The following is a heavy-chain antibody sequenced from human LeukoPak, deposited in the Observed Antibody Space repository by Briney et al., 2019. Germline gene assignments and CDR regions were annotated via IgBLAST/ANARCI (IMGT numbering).Heavy chain of an antibody. CDR1: GASVSSASY. Sequence: SETLSLTCTVSGASVSSASYWTWIRQPPGKGVEWIAHIYNGVNTNYNPSLKSRVTISVDTSKNQFSLRLNSVTAADTAIYYCARSRAFNSGAFDPWGQGSLVTVSS. D-gene: IGHD1-26*01. J-gene: IGHJ5*02. V-gene: IGHV4-61*01. CDR3: ARSRAFNSGAFDP. CDR2: IYNGVNT.